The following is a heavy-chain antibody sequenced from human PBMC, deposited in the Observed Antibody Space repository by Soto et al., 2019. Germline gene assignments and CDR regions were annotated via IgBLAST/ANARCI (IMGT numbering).Heavy chain of an antibody. CDR3: AKGRWLPIPPVYYGMDV. CDR1: GFTFSSYG. V-gene: IGHV3-30*18. Sequence: QVQLVESGGGVVQPGRSLRLSCAASGFTFSSYGMHWVRQAPGKGLEWVAVISYDGSNKYYADSVKGRFTISRDNSKNTLDLQMNSLRAEDTAVYYCAKGRWLPIPPVYYGMDVWGQGTTVTVSS. CDR2: ISYDGSNK. J-gene: IGHJ6*02. D-gene: IGHD5-12*01.